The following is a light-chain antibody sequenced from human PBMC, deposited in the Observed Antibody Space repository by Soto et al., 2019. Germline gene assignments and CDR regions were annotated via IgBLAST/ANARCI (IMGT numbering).Light chain of an antibody. J-gene: IGKJ2*01. CDR2: DTS. CDR1: QRIGRW. V-gene: IGKV1-5*01. Sequence: DIQMTQSPSTLSASVGDSVTITCRASQRIGRWLAWYQQKPGKAPKLLIYDTSTLQSGVPTRFSGSGSGTEITRNSTHLSAEDFGPYAWQKNNYYFSNTFCRGAQMDIK. CDR3: QKNNYYFSNT.